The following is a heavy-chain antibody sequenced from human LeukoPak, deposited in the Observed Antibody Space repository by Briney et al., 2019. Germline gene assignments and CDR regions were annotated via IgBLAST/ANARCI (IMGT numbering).Heavy chain of an antibody. D-gene: IGHD4-23*01. J-gene: IGHJ6*02. Sequence: GGSLRLSCAASEFTFSSYSMNWVRQAPGKGLEWVSSISSSSSYIYYADSVKGRFTISRDNAKNSLYLQMNSLRDEDTAVYYCARYGVVTQVGYYYYYGMDVWGQGTTVTVSS. CDR2: ISSSSSYI. V-gene: IGHV3-21*01. CDR3: ARYGVVTQVGYYYYYGMDV. CDR1: EFTFSSYS.